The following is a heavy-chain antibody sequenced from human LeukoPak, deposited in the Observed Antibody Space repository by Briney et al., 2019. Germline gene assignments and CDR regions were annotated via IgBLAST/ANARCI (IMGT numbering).Heavy chain of an antibody. Sequence: GGSLRLSCAASGFTFNNYWMHWVRQAPGKRLVWVSRINSDGSYINYADSVKGRFTISRDNAKNTLYLQMNSRRAEDTAVYYCAGGYRVGATSNYWAQGTRVSVPS. D-gene: IGHD1-26*01. J-gene: IGHJ4*02. CDR1: GFTFNNYW. CDR2: INSDGSYI. V-gene: IGHV3-74*01. CDR3: AGGYRVGATSNY.